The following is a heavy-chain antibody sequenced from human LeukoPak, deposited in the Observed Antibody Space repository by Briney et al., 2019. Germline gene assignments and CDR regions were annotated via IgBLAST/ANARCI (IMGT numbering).Heavy chain of an antibody. CDR1: GYSISSGYY. CDR2: IYHSGCT. Sequence: SETLSLTCTVSGYSISSGYYWGWIRQPPGKGLEWIGSIYHSGCTYYNPSLKSRVTISVDTSKNQFSLKLSSVTAADTAVYYCARVEYRNYFDYWGQGTLVTVSS. J-gene: IGHJ4*02. D-gene: IGHD5-18*01. CDR3: ARVEYRNYFDY. V-gene: IGHV4-38-2*02.